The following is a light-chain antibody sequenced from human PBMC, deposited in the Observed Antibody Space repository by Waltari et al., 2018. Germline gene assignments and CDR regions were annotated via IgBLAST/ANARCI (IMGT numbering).Light chain of an antibody. J-gene: IGKJ3*01. CDR2: ATS. CDR1: QSISSY. Sequence: DIQMPQSPSSLPASVGDRVTITCRAVQSISSYLNWYQQRPEKAPKLLISATSNLQSGVPSRFSGSGSGTDFTLTISSLQPEDFATYYCQQSNSTPLFTFGPGTKVDI. CDR3: QQSNSTPLFT. V-gene: IGKV1-39*01.